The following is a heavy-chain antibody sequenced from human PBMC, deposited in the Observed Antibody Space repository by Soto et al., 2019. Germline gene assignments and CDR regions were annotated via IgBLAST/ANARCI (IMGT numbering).Heavy chain of an antibody. V-gene: IGHV3-48*01. CDR1: EFTFSDYI. J-gene: IGHJ3*02. CDR3: AREWEPDAFDI. D-gene: IGHD1-26*01. Sequence: GSLRLSCAASEFTFSDYIMNWVRQAPGKGLEWVSYISSTSSTIYYADSVKGRFTISRDNAKNPLYLQMNSLRAEDTAVYYCAREWEPDAFDIWGQGTMVTVSS. CDR2: ISSTSSTI.